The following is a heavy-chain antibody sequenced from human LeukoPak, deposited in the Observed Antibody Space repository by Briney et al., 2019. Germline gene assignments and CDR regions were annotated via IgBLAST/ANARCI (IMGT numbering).Heavy chain of an antibody. Sequence: SQTLSLTCTVSGDSVSSNSAAWHWIRQSPSRGLEWLGRTYYKSKWYNDYALSVKSRITINPDTSENQFSLHLNSVTPEDTAVYYCAKRRGLELLYYYYMDVCGKGTTVTVSS. CDR2: TYYKSKWYN. V-gene: IGHV6-1*01. CDR1: GDSVSSNSAA. D-gene: IGHD1-7*01. J-gene: IGHJ6*03. CDR3: AKRRGLELLYYYYMDV.